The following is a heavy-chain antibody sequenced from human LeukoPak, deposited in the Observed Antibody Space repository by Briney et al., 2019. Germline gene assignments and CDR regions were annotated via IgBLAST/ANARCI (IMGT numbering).Heavy chain of an antibody. CDR3: AKALGGYHFDY. V-gene: IGHV3-23*01. J-gene: IGHJ4*02. CDR2: ISGSGGNT. CDR1: GFTFSSYG. Sequence: PGGSLRLSCAASGFTFSSYGMSWVRQAPGKGLEWVSSISGSGGNTYYADSVKGRFTISRDNSKNTLFLHMNSLRAGDTAVYYCAKALGGYHFDYWGQGTLVTVSS. D-gene: IGHD3-16*01.